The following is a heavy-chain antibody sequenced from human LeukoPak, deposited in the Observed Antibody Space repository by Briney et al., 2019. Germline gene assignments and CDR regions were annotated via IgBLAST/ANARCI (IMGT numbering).Heavy chain of an antibody. J-gene: IGHJ4*02. D-gene: IGHD3-16*01. CDR1: GFTFSSYS. V-gene: IGHV3-48*01. CDR2: ISSSSSTI. CDR3: ASQGGGRTPPLGY. Sequence: GGSLRLSCAASGFTFSSYSMNWVRQAPGKGLEWVSYISSSSSTIYYADSVKGRFTISRDNAKNSLYLQMNSLRAEDKAVYYWASQGGGRTPPLGYGGQETLFTVSS.